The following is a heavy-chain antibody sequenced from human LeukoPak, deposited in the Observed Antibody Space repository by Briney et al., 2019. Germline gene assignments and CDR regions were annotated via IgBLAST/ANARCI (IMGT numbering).Heavy chain of an antibody. CDR2: ISWNSGSI. D-gene: IGHD2-15*01. CDR1: GFTFDDYA. Sequence: GGSLRLSCVASGFTFDDYAMHWVRQAPGKGLEWVSDISWNSGSIGYADSVKGRFTISRDNAKNSLYLQMNSLRAEDMALYYCAKDVSLGYCSGGSCSAHFDYWGQGTLVTVSS. V-gene: IGHV3-9*03. CDR3: AKDVSLGYCSGGSCSAHFDY. J-gene: IGHJ4*02.